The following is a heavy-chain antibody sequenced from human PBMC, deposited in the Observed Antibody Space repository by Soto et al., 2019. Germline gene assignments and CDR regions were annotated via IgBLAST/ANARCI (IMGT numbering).Heavy chain of an antibody. J-gene: IGHJ4*02. Sequence: EVQLVESGGGLVQPGGSLRLSCAASGFSISDCSMNWVRRAPGKGLEWISYISTNNDAIYYADSVKGRFTISRDNAKNSLYLQVNSLRDEDTALYYCASVLGSRRSGSYPSYWGQGTLVTVSS. D-gene: IGHD3-10*01. CDR1: GFSISDCS. V-gene: IGHV3-48*02. CDR3: ASVLGSRRSGSYPSY. CDR2: ISTNNDAI.